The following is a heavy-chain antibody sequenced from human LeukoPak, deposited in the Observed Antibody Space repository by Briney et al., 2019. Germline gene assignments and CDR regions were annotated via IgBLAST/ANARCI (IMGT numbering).Heavy chain of an antibody. D-gene: IGHD3-9*01. Sequence: PGGSLRLSCAASGFTFSRYWMHWVRHAPGKGLVWVSRINSDGSSTNYADSVKGRFTISRDNAKNTLYLQMNSLRAEDTAVYYCARELGYYDILTGPIPFDYWGQGTLVTVSS. CDR2: INSDGSST. V-gene: IGHV3-74*01. J-gene: IGHJ4*02. CDR1: GFTFSRYW. CDR3: ARELGYYDILTGPIPFDY.